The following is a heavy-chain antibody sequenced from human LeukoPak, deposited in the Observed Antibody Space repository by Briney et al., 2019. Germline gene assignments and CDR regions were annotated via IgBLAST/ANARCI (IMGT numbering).Heavy chain of an antibody. CDR2: ISSNGGST. D-gene: IGHD3-22*01. CDR3: ARALEYYDSSGYPSYYYYYGMDV. CDR1: GFTFSSYA. Sequence: PGGSLRLSCAASGFTFSSYAMHWVRQAPGKGLEYVSAISSNGGSTYYANSVKDRFTSSSDNSKNTLYLQMGSLRAEDEAVYYCARALEYYDSSGYPSYYYYYGMDVWGQGTTVTVSS. V-gene: IGHV3-64*01. J-gene: IGHJ6*02.